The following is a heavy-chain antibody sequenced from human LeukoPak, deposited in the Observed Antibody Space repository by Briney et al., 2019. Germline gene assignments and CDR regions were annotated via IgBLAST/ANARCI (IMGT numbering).Heavy chain of an antibody. J-gene: IGHJ3*02. D-gene: IGHD2-15*01. CDR2: IYYSGST. CDR3: ARHLAYCSGGSCNKYAFDI. CDR1: GGSISSSRYY. Sequence: SETLSLTCTVSGGSISSSRYYWGWTRQPPGKGLEWIGNIYYSGSTYYNPSLKSRVTISVDTSKNQFSLKLSSVTAADTAVYYCARHLAYCSGGSCNKYAFDIWGQGTMDTVSS. V-gene: IGHV4-39*01.